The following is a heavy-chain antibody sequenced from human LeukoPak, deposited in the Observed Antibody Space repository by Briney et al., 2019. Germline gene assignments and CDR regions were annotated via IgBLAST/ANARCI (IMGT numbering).Heavy chain of an antibody. Sequence: GESLKISCQVSGYSFTDHWIGWVRQMPGKGLESMGIIYPADSDTTYSPSFQGQVTISADKSISTVYLQWSSLKASDTAMYYCARQYDSRDDAFDIWGQGTMVTVSS. D-gene: IGHD3-22*01. CDR2: IYPADSDT. J-gene: IGHJ3*02. CDR3: ARQYDSRDDAFDI. V-gene: IGHV5-51*01. CDR1: GYSFTDHW.